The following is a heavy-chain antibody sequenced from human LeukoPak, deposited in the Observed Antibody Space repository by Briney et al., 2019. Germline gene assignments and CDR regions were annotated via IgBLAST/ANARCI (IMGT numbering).Heavy chain of an antibody. D-gene: IGHD3-22*01. J-gene: IGHJ3*02. V-gene: IGHV4-39*01. CDR2: IYYSGST. CDR1: GGSISSSSYY. Sequence: SETLSLTCTVSGGSISSSSYYWGWIRQPPGKGLEWIGSIYYSGSTYYNPSLKSRVTISVDTSKNQFSLKLSSVTAADTAVYYCASLYYYDSSGYPDDAFDIWGQGTMVTVSS. CDR3: ASLYYYDSSGYPDDAFDI.